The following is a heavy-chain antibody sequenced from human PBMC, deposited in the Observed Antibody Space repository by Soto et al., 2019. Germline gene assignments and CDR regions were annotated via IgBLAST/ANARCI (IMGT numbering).Heavy chain of an antibody. D-gene: IGHD1-1*01. J-gene: IGHJ5*02. CDR1: GASVSGYY. CDR2: IYATGTT. Sequence: SETLSLTCTVSGASVSGYYWSWIRKSAGKGLEWIGRIYATGTTDYNPSLKSRVMMSVDTSKKQFSLKLRSVTAADTAVYYCVRDGTKTLRDWFDPWGQGISVTVSS. CDR3: VRDGTKTLRDWFDP. V-gene: IGHV4-4*07.